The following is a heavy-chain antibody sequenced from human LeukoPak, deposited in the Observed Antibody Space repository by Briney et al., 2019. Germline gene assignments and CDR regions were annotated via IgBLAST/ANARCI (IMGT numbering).Heavy chain of an antibody. J-gene: IGHJ6*03. V-gene: IGHV4-39*07. CDR3: ARKQHLEPSYYYDYYMDV. CDR1: GGSIRSTSYY. D-gene: IGHD3-10*01. CDR2: IYYSGSI. Sequence: SETLSLTCTVSGGSIRSTSYYWGWIRQPPGKGLEWIGSIYYSGSIYYNPSLKSRATMSVDTSKNQFSLRLTSVTAADTAIYYCARKQHLEPSYYYDYYMDVWGRGTTVTVSS.